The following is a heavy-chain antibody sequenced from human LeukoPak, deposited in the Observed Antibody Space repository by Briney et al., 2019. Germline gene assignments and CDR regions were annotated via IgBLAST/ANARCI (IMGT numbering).Heavy chain of an antibody. J-gene: IGHJ4*02. CDR3: ARSTVAKFPFDF. D-gene: IGHD6-19*01. Sequence: ASVKVSCKASGYIFTVYYVHWVRQAPGQGLEWMGRINPNSGGTNYAQKFQGRVTMTRDTSITTTYLELTRLRSDDTAVYYCARSTVAKFPFDFWGQGTLVTVSS. V-gene: IGHV1-2*06. CDR2: INPNSGGT. CDR1: GYIFTVYY.